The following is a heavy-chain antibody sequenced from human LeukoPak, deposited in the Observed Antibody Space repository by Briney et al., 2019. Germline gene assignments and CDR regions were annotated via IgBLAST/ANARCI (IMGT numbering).Heavy chain of an antibody. CDR2: IRSSGGTL. CDR3: ARSYSSYSSSPVGYYYYMDV. CDR1: GFTFRSYS. D-gene: IGHD6-6*01. Sequence: GGSLRLSCAASGFTFRSYSMNWVRQAPGKGLEWISYIRSSGGTLYYADSVKGRFTISRDDAKNSLYLQMNSLRAEDTAVYYCARSYSSYSSSPVGYYYYMDVWGKGITVTVSS. V-gene: IGHV3-48*04. J-gene: IGHJ6*03.